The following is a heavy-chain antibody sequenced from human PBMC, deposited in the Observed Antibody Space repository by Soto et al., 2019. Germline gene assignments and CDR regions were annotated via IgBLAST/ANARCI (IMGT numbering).Heavy chain of an antibody. D-gene: IGHD2-2*01. CDR1: GYAISSGYY. J-gene: IGHJ5*02. V-gene: IGHV4-38-2*02. CDR3: ARDHYCSSTSCYFGGNWFDP. CDR2: IYHSGST. Sequence: AETLSLTCAVSGYAISSGYYLGWVRHPPGEGLEWIGSIYHSGSTYCNPSLKSRVTISVDTSKNQFSLKLSSVTAADTAVYYCARDHYCSSTSCYFGGNWFDPWGQGTLVTVSS.